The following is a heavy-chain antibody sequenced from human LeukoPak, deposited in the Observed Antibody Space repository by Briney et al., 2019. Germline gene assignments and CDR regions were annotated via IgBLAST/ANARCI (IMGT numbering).Heavy chain of an antibody. Sequence: SETLSLTCTVSGGSISYYYWIWIRQSPGKGLEWIGYIYYSGTTNYNPSLKSRVTISVDTSKNQFSLQLRSVTAADSAVYYCAREDPQTRVPEGMDVWGQGTTVTVSS. CDR3: AREDPQTRVPEGMDV. CDR2: IYYSGTT. CDR1: GGSISYYY. V-gene: IGHV4-59*01. D-gene: IGHD4/OR15-4a*01. J-gene: IGHJ6*02.